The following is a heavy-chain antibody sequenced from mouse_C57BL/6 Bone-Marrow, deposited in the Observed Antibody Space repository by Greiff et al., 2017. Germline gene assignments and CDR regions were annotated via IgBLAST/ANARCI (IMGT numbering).Heavy chain of an antibody. CDR1: GYTFTSYW. J-gene: IGHJ3*01. V-gene: IGHV1-64*01. Sequence: QVHVKQPGAELVKPGASVKLSCKASGYTFTSYWMHWVKQRPGQGLEWIGMIHPNSGSTNYNEKFKSKATLTVDKSSSTAYMQLSSLTSEGSAVYYCARPLTAYWGQGTLVTVSA. CDR3: ARPLTAY. CDR2: IHPNSGST. D-gene: IGHD2-12*01.